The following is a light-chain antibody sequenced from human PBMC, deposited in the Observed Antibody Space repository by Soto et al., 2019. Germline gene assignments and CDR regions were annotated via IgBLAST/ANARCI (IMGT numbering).Light chain of an antibody. V-gene: IGLV4-69*01. CDR2: LNSDGSH. Sequence: QPVLTQSPSASASLGASVKLTCTLSSGHSSNAIAWHQQQPEKGPRFLMKLNSDGSHNKGDGIPDRFSGSSSGAERYLTISSLQSEDEADYYCQTWGTGIWVFGGGTKLTV. J-gene: IGLJ3*02. CDR3: QTWGTGIWV. CDR1: SGHSSNA.